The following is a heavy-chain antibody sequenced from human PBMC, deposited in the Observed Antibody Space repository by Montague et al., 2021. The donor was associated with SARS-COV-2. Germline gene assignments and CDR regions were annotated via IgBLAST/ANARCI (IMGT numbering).Heavy chain of an antibody. CDR1: GGSISSSSYY. Sequence: SETLSLTCTVSGGSISSSSYYWGWIRQPPGKGLEWIGSIYYSGSTYYNPSLKSRVTISVDTSKNQFSLKLSSVTAADTAVYYCARWKLYCSGGSCYSKRFEIGGQGTMVTVSS. V-gene: IGHV4-39*01. J-gene: IGHJ3*02. D-gene: IGHD2-15*01. CDR3: ARWKLYCSGGSCYSKRFEI. CDR2: IYYSGST.